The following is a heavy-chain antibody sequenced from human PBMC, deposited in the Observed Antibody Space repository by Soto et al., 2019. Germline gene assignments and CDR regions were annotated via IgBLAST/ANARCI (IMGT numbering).Heavy chain of an antibody. D-gene: IGHD5-18*01. J-gene: IGHJ6*02. CDR3: ASDGVDTATGYYYGMDV. CDR2: ISAYNGNT. V-gene: IGHV1-18*01. Sequence: QVQLVQSGAEVKKPGASVKVSCKASGYTFTSYGISWVRQAPGQGLEWMGWISAYNGNTNYAQKLQGRVTMTTDTSTSTAYMELRSLITDDTAVYFCASDGVDTATGYYYGMDVWGQGTTVTVSS. CDR1: GYTFTSYG.